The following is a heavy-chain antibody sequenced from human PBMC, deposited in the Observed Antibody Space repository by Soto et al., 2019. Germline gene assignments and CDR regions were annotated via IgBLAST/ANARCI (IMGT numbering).Heavy chain of an antibody. J-gene: IGHJ4*02. Sequence: PSETLSLTCTVFGGPIRANYWSWIRQSPGKGLEWIGYIFYSGSTNYNPSLKSRVTISVDMSKNQFSLKLRSVTAADTAVYYCAKAEYYDSTGLYDFDYWGQGTLVTVSS. V-gene: IGHV4-59*01. D-gene: IGHD3-22*01. CDR3: AKAEYYDSTGLYDFDY. CDR1: GGPIRANY. CDR2: IFYSGST.